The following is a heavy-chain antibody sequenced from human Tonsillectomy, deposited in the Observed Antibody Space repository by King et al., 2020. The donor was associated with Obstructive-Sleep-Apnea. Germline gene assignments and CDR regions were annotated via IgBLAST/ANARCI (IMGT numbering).Heavy chain of an antibody. J-gene: IGHJ3*02. Sequence: QLQESGPGLVKPSETLSLTCTVSGGSISSYYWSWIRQPPGKGLEWIGYIYYSGSTNYNPSLKSRVTISVDTSKNQFSLKLSSVTAADTAVYYCARLTQDYGDYVGAFDIWGQGTMVTVSA. CDR3: ARLTQDYGDYVGAFDI. V-gene: IGHV4-59*08. CDR1: GGSISSYY. CDR2: IYYSGST. D-gene: IGHD4-17*01.